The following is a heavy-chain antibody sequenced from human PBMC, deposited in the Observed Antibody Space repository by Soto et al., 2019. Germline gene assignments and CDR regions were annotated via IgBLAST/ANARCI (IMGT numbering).Heavy chain of an antibody. CDR3: ARSARWLQSRYLAL. D-gene: IGHD4-4*01. CDR2: IDIAGDT. J-gene: IGHJ2*01. Sequence: LSCAASGFTLSTYDMHWVRQAPGKGLEWVSAIDIAGDTYYPDSVKGRFSISRETAKNSLYLQMNSLRAGDTAVYYCARSARWLQSRYLALWRSRSLVTVSS. V-gene: IGHV3-13*01. CDR1: GFTLSTYD.